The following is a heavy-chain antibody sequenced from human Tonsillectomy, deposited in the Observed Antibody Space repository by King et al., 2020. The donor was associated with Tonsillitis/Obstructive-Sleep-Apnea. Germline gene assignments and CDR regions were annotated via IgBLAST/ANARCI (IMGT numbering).Heavy chain of an antibody. Sequence: QLVQSGAEVKKPGESLRISCKGSGYSFTSYWISWVRQMPGKGLEWMGRIDPSDSYTNYSPSFQGHVTISADKSISTAYLQWSSLKASDTAMYYCATTGPLPPPATTETNLHYYYYMDVWGKGTTVTVSS. D-gene: IGHD4-11*01. CDR1: GYSFTSYW. CDR2: IDPSDSYT. V-gene: IGHV5-10-1*01. CDR3: ATTGPLPPPATTETNLHYYYYMDV. J-gene: IGHJ6*03.